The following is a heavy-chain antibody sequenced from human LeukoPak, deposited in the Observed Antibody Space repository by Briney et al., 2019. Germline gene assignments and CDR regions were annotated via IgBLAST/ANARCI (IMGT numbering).Heavy chain of an antibody. CDR2: ISGDGSIT. D-gene: IGHD3-10*01. CDR3: ARGRAGNYYNHNDY. V-gene: IGHV3-74*01. Sequence: GASLRLSCAASGSTISGSWMPWVRQAPGKGLVWLSRISGDGSITAYADSVKGRFTISRDNAKNTLYLQMNSLRAEDTAVYYCARGRAGNYYNHNDYWGQGTLVTVS. J-gene: IGHJ4*01. CDR1: GSTISGSW.